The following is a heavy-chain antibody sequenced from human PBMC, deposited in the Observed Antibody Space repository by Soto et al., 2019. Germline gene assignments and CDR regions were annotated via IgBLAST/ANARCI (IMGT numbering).Heavy chain of an antibody. CDR3: VSSSKGACRD. Sequence: PSETLCLTCTFSVGPISTSPYFWGWVRQSPGRGLKWIGSMTYGGGAAYYSSSLKSRVTISVDTAKNEFSLRLSSVTAAGTRLYFCVSSSKGACRDWGQGTVVTVSS. CDR1: VGPISTSPYF. J-gene: IGHJ4*02. CDR2: MTYGGGAA. D-gene: IGHD2-2*01. V-gene: IGHV4-39*01.